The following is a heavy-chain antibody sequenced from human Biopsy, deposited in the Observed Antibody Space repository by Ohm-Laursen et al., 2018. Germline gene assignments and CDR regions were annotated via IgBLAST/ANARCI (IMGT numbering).Heavy chain of an antibody. Sequence: GSLRLSCTASEFTFSHYWMHWVRQVPGKGLVWVSRINPDGGITDYADSVRGRFTISRDNAKNTLYLQMNSLRVEDTAVYYCSKDHSGRDDKWGQGTLVTVSS. V-gene: IGHV3-74*01. CDR2: INPDGGIT. J-gene: IGHJ4*02. CDR3: SKDHSGRDDK. CDR1: EFTFSHYW. D-gene: IGHD1-26*01.